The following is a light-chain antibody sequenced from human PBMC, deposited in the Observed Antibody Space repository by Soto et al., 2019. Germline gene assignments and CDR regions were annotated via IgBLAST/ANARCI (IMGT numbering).Light chain of an antibody. CDR1: QSVSSSY. Sequence: EIVLTQSPGTLSVSPGERATLSCRASQSVSSSYLAWYQQKPGPAPRLLIYGASSRATGIPDRFSGSGSGTDFTLTISRLEPEDFAVYYCQHYGSSFWTFGQGTKVDIK. CDR3: QHYGSSFWT. CDR2: GAS. J-gene: IGKJ1*01. V-gene: IGKV3-20*01.